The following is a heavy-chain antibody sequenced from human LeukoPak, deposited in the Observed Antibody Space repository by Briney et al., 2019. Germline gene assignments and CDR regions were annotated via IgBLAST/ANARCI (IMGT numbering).Heavy chain of an antibody. Sequence: PSETLSLTCTVSGGSISSYYWSWIRRPPGKGLEWIGYIYYSGSTNYNPSLKSRVTISVDTSKNQFSLKLSSVTAADTAVYYCARDRVQFNYWGQGTLVTVSS. CDR3: ARDRVQFNY. CDR2: IYYSGST. V-gene: IGHV4-59*01. CDR1: GGSISSYY. J-gene: IGHJ4*02. D-gene: IGHD1-1*01.